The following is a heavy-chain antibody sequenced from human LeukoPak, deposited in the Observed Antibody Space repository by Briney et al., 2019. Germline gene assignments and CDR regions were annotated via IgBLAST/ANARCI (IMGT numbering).Heavy chain of an antibody. J-gene: IGHJ6*02. V-gene: IGHV3-23*01. CDR2: INGSGGAGT. D-gene: IGHD1-26*01. Sequence: PGGSLRLSCAGSGFTFSSYAMSWVRQAPGKGLEWVSTINGSGGAGTYYADSVKGRFTVSRDNSRNTPYLPMNSLRAEDTAVYYCVKDRGGSPFYGMDVWGQGTTVTVSS. CDR1: GFTFSSYA. CDR3: VKDRGGSPFYGMDV.